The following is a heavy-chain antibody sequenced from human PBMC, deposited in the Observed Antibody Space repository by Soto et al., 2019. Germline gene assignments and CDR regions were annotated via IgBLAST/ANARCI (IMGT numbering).Heavy chain of an antibody. Sequence: GGSLRLSCAASGFTFSNYAMSWVRQAPGEGLEWVSSITGSGDKTYYADSVKGRFTISRDNSKNTLYLQMNSLGAEDTAVYYCARDLSYYYYGMDVWGQGTTVTVSS. CDR3: ARDLSYYYYGMDV. J-gene: IGHJ6*02. V-gene: IGHV3-23*01. CDR2: ITGSGDKT. CDR1: GFTFSNYA.